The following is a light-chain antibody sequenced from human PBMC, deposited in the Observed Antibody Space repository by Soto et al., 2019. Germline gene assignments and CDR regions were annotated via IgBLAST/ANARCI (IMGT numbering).Light chain of an antibody. CDR3: QQYGSSPYT. Sequence: EIVLTQSPGPLSFPPGERATLSCRASQSIYINYLAWYQRKPAQAPRLLITGASTRATGIPDRFSGSGSGTDFTLTISRLDPEDFAVYFCQQYGSSPYTFGQGTNVEIK. CDR2: GAS. CDR1: QSIYINY. J-gene: IGKJ2*01. V-gene: IGKV3-20*01.